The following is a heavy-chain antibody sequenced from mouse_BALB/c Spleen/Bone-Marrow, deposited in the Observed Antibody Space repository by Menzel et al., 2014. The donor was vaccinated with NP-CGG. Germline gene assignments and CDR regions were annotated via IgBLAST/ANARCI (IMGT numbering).Heavy chain of an antibody. CDR2: IYYSGTI. Sequence: EVKLVESGPGLVKPSQPVSLTCTVTGISITTGNYRWSWTRQFPGNKLEWIGYIYYSGTITYNPSLTSRTTITRDTSKNQFFLEMNSLTAEDTATYYCARYYGNYFDYWGQDTTLTVSS. V-gene: IGHV3-5*02. CDR1: GISITTGNYR. CDR3: ARYYGNYFDY. J-gene: IGHJ2*01. D-gene: IGHD1-1*02.